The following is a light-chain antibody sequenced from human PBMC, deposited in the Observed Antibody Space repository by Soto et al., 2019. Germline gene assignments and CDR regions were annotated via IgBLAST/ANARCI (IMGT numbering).Light chain of an antibody. J-gene: IGLJ1*01. CDR2: EVS. Sequence: QSALTQPASVSGSPGQSITISCTGTSSDVGGYNSVSWYQQHPGKAPKLMIYEVSNRPSGVSNRFSGSKSGNTASLTISGLQAEDEADYYCSSYTSSSPWGFGTGTKLTVL. CDR1: SSDVGGYNS. CDR3: SSYTSSSPWG. V-gene: IGLV2-14*01.